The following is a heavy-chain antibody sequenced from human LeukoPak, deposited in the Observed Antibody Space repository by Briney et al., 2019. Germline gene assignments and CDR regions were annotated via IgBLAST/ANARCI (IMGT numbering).Heavy chain of an antibody. CDR1: GFTFRSYE. J-gene: IGHJ4*02. D-gene: IGHD3-22*01. CDR3: ARDPGNYYDSNDFDY. V-gene: IGHV3-48*03. CDR2: ISGDGRII. Sequence: GGSPRLSCEGSGFTFRSYEMNWVRQAPGKGLEWVSYISGDGRIIYYADSVQGRFTISRDNAKKTLYLHMYSLRAEDTAVYYCARDPGNYYDSNDFDYWGQGVSVTVSS.